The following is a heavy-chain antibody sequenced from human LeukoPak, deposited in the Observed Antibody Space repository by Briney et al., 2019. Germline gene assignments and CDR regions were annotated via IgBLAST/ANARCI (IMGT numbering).Heavy chain of an antibody. J-gene: IGHJ5*02. D-gene: IGHD3-10*01. CDR3: ARGPGSGSYFAWFDP. CDR1: GGSFNGYY. CDR2: INHSGST. Sequence: PSETLSLTCAVYGGSFNGYYWSWIRQPPGKGLEWIGEINHSGSTYYNPSLKSRVTMSVGTSKNQVSLKLSSVTAADTAVYYCARGPGSGSYFAWFDPWGQGTQVTVSS. V-gene: IGHV4-34*01.